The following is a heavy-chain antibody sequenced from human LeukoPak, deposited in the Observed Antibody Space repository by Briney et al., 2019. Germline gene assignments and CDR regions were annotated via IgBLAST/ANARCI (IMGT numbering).Heavy chain of an antibody. J-gene: IGHJ4*02. CDR1: GFSLSTTEVG. CDR2: TYWNNDK. V-gene: IGHV2-5*01. D-gene: IGHD3-10*01. CDR3: AHKGRGSGSYTM. Sequence: SGPTLVKPTQTLTLTCTFSGFSLSTTEVGVAWIRQPPGKALEWLAVTYWNNDKSYSPSLKTRLTITKDTSKNQVVLIVTNMDPVDTATYYCAHKGRGSGSYTMWGPGTLVTVSS.